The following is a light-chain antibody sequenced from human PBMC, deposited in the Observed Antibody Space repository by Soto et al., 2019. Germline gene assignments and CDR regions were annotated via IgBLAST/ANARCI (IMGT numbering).Light chain of an antibody. V-gene: IGKV3-15*01. Sequence: EIVMTQSPATLSVSPGERATLSCRASQSVSSNLAWYQQKPGQAPRLLIYGASTRATGIPTRVRGSGSGTEFTLTISSLQSEDFAVYYCQQYKTWPLTFGGGTKVDIK. CDR2: GAS. J-gene: IGKJ4*01. CDR1: QSVSSN. CDR3: QQYKTWPLT.